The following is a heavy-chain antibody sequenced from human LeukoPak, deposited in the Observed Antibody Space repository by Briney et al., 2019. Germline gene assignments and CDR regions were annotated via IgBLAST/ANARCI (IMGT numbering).Heavy chain of an antibody. J-gene: IGHJ6*03. D-gene: IGHD5-24*01. Sequence: SETLSLTCTVSGGSISSYYWSWIRQPPGKGLEWIGYIYYSGSTNYNPSPKSRVTISVDTSKNQFSLKLSSVTAADTAVYYCARDLGIRDGYNFNYYYYMDVWGKGTTVTVSS. CDR1: GGSISSYY. V-gene: IGHV4-59*01. CDR2: IYYSGST. CDR3: ARDLGIRDGYNFNYYYYMDV.